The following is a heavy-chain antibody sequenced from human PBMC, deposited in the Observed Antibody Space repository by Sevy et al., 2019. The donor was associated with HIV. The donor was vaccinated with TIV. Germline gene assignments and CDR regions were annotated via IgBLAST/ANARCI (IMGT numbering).Heavy chain of an antibody. CDR1: GYIFTDYY. J-gene: IGHJ4*02. Sequence: VPVKVSCKASGYIFTDYYFHWVRRAPGQGLEWMGWLNPNTGDTKYAQQFQGRVTMTRDTSISTAYMELSRLTSDDTAVYYCARDVYNTLTGCAGPIDYWGQGTLVTVSS. CDR2: LNPNTGDT. CDR3: ARDVYNTLTGCAGPIDY. D-gene: IGHD3-9*01. V-gene: IGHV1-2*02.